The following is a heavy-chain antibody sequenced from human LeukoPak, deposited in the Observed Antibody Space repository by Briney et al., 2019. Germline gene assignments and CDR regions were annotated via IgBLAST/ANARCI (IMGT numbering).Heavy chain of an antibody. CDR1: GGSITSYY. J-gene: IGHJ4*02. D-gene: IGHD1-14*01. Sequence: SETLSLTCSVSGGSITSYYWSWIRQPPGRGLEWIGYIYYSGSTNYNPSLKSRVTIAVDTSKNQLALKLTSVTAADTAVYYCVRDPHIENYFGTNTGLRDFWGQGTLVTVSS. CDR3: VRDPHIENYFGTNTGLRDF. CDR2: IYYSGST. V-gene: IGHV4-59*12.